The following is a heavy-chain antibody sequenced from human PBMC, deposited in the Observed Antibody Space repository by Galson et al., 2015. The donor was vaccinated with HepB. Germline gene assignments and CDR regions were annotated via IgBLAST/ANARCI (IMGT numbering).Heavy chain of an antibody. CDR2: IRSKASNYAT. D-gene: IGHD5-12*01. J-gene: IGHJ4*02. CDR1: GFTFSGSA. CDR3: IRLGDFSGYSSR. Sequence: SLRLSCAASGFTFSGSAIHWIRQASRKGPEWVGRIRSKASNYATSYVPSLKGRFTISRDDSKNMAYLHMKSLKTEDTAVYYLIRLGDFSGYSSRWGQGTLVTVSS. V-gene: IGHV3-73*01.